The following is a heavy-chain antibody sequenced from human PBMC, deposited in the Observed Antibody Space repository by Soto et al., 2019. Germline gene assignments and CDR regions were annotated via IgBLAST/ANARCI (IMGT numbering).Heavy chain of an antibody. J-gene: IGHJ6*03. V-gene: IGHV1-2*04. CDR1: GYTFTGYY. CDR2: INPNSGGT. D-gene: IGHD3-16*02. CDR3: ARERNLMITLGEVIVRHYYYKAV. Sequence: ASVKVSCKASGYTFTGYYMHWVRQAPGQGLEWMGWINPNSGGTNYAQKFQGWVTMTRDTSISTAYMELSRLRSDDTAVYYCARERNLMITLGEVIVRHYYYKAVWGKGTTVTVSS.